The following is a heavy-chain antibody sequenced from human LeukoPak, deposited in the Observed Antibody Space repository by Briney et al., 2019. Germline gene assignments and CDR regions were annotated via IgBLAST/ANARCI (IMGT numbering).Heavy chain of an antibody. Sequence: GRSLRLSCAASGFTFRSYGMHWVRQAPGKGLEWVAVISDDGSNKYYADSVKGRFTISRDNSKNTLYLQMNSLRTEDTAVYYCAKEGPRYSYGPGFSDYWGQGTLVTVSS. D-gene: IGHD5-18*01. CDR3: AKEGPRYSYGPGFSDY. V-gene: IGHV3-30*18. CDR1: GFTFRSYG. CDR2: ISDDGSNK. J-gene: IGHJ4*02.